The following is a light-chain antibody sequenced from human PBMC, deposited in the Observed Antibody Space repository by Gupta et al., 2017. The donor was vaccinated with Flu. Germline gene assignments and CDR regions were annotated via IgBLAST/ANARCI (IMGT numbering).Light chain of an antibody. J-gene: IGLJ3*02. CDR2: DDN. Sequence: SYVLTQQPSVSVAPGQTARITCGGNSIGTKSVHWYQLKPGQAPVVVVHDDNDRPSGIPERFSGSNSGNTATLTISRVEAGDEADYYCQVWDSGSDQPVFGGGTQVSVL. CDR1: SIGTKS. V-gene: IGLV3-21*02. CDR3: QVWDSGSDQPV.